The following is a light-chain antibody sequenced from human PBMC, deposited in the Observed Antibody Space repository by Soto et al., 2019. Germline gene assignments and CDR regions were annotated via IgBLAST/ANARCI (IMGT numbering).Light chain of an antibody. J-gene: IGKJ1*01. Sequence: DIQVTQSPPTLSASVGDRVTITCRASQTISIWLAWYQQKPGKAPKILIYKASSLESGVPSRFSGSGSGTEFTLTISSLQPDDFATYYCQQYNSYSKTFGQGTKVDIK. CDR3: QQYNSYSKT. CDR2: KAS. CDR1: QTISIW. V-gene: IGKV1-5*03.